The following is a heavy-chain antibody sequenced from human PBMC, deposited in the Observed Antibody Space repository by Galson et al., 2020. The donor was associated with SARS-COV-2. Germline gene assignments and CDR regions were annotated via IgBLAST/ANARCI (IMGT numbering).Heavy chain of an antibody. J-gene: IGHJ4*02. CDR2: IWYDGSNH. Sequence: GGSLRLSCAASGFTFSSYRMHWVRQAPGKGLEWVAVIWYDGSNHSYADSVKGRFTISRDNSKNTLYLQMNSLRAEDTAVYYCARDLAVAGTMRTPFFDYWGQGTLVTVSS. CDR3: ARDLAVAGTMRTPFFDY. CDR1: GFTFSSYR. V-gene: IGHV3-33*01. D-gene: IGHD6-19*01.